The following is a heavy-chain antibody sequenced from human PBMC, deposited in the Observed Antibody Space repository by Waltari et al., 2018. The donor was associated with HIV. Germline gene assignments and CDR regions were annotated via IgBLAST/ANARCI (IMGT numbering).Heavy chain of an antibody. CDR3: TRAVFWSGFFTDYFFDY. CDR2: VNGDASST. J-gene: IGHJ4*02. CDR1: SFNFRSYW. D-gene: IGHD3-3*01. Sequence: EVQLVESGGGLVQPGGSLRLSCAPSSFNFRSYWMHLFRHVPGKGLVWVSRVNGDASSTDYADSVRGRFTIARDNAKNTLYLQMNSLRAEDTAVYYCTRAVFWSGFFTDYFFDYWGQGTPVTVSS. V-gene: IGHV3-74*01.